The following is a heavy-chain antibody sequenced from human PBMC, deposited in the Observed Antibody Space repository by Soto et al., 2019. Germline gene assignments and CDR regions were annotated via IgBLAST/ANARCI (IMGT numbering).Heavy chain of an antibody. D-gene: IGHD3-9*01. CDR2: IWYDGSNK. CDR3: AREYGILAPFDY. CDR1: GFTFSSYG. V-gene: IGHV3-33*01. J-gene: IGHJ4*02. Sequence: QVQLVESGGGVVQPGRSLRLSCAASGFTFSSYGMHWVRQAPGKGLEWVAVIWYDGSNKYYADSVKGRFTISRDNSKNTLYLQMNSRRAEDTAVYYCAREYGILAPFDYWGQGTLVTVSS.